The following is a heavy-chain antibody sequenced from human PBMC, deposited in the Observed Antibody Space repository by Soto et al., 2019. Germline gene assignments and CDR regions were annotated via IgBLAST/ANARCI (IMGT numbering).Heavy chain of an antibody. D-gene: IGHD6-13*01. CDR2: IYHSGST. CDR3: ARDRGIAAAGV. Sequence: PSETLSLTCAVSGGSISSTNWGVWVRQPPGKGLEWIGEIYHSGSTNYNPSFKSRVTISVDKSKNQFSLKLTSVTAADTAVYYCARDRGIAAAGVWGQGTLVTVS. V-gene: IGHV4-4*02. J-gene: IGHJ4*02. CDR1: GGSISSTNW.